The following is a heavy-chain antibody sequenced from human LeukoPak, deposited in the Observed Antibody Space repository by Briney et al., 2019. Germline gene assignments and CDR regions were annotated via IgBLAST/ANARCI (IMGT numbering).Heavy chain of an antibody. CDR2: ISYRGTT. J-gene: IGHJ5*02. CDR1: GGSFSGYY. V-gene: IGHV4-34*01. CDR3: ARMEGLFDP. Sequence: SETLSLTCAVYGGSFSGYYWSWIRQPPGKGLEWIGGISYRGTTYYNPSFKSRIITSVDTSKNQFSLNLTPVTAADTAVYYCARMEGLFDPWGQGTLVTVSS. D-gene: IGHD1-1*01.